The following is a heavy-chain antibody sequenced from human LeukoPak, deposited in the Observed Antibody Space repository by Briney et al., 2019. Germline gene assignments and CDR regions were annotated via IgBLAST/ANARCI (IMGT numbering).Heavy chain of an antibody. J-gene: IGHJ4*02. Sequence: GGSLRLSCAASGFTFSSYAMSWVRQAPGKGLEWVSAISGSGGSTYYADSVKGRFTISRDNSKNTLCLQMNSLRAEDTAVYYCAKGPYSSSSSHYWGQGTLVTVSS. CDR3: AKGPYSSSSSHY. D-gene: IGHD6-6*01. V-gene: IGHV3-23*01. CDR1: GFTFSSYA. CDR2: ISGSGGST.